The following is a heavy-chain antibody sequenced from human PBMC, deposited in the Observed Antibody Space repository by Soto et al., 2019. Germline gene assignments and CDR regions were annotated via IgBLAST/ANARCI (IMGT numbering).Heavy chain of an antibody. J-gene: IGHJ4*02. CDR2: ISAHNGNT. V-gene: IGHV1-18*01. CDR3: ERGRYGTY. D-gene: IGHD1-1*01. Sequence: QVHLVQSGAEVKKPGASVKVSCKGSGYAFTTYGITWVRQAPGQGLEWMGWISAHNGNTNYAQKLQGRVTVTTDTATSTSNMELRSLRSDATAVYYCERGRYGTYWGQGALVTVSS. CDR1: GYAFTTYG.